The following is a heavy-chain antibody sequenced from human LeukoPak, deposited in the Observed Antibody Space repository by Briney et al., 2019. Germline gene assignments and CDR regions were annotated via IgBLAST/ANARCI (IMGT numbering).Heavy chain of an antibody. CDR2: INPSGGST. CDR1: GYTFTSYY. J-gene: IGHJ5*02. CDR3: ARDKADYYDSSGYYNWFDP. V-gene: IGHV1-46*01. D-gene: IGHD3-22*01. Sequence: ASVKVSCKASGYTFTSYYMHWVRQAPGQGLEWMGIINPSGGSTSYAQKFQGRVTMTRDMSTSTVYMEMSSLRSGDTAVYYCARDKADYYDSSGYYNWFDPWGQGTLVTVSP.